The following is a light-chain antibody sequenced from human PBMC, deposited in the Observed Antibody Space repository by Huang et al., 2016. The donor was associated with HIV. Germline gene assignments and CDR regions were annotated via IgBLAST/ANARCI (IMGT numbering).Light chain of an antibody. CDR3: QQYGSSPYT. J-gene: IGKJ2*01. V-gene: IGKV3-20*01. CDR1: QRVSIGY. Sequence: EVVLTQSPGTLSLSPGERATLSCRASQRVSIGYLAWYQQKPGQAPRLLIYAASNRATGIPNTFSGSGSGTDVTLTISRLEPEHSAMYYCQQYGSSPYTFGQGTKLEIK. CDR2: AAS.